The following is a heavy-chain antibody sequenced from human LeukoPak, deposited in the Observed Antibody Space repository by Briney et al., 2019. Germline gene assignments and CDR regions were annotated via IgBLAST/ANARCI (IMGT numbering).Heavy chain of an antibody. D-gene: IGHD2-15*01. CDR1: GFTFSSYS. V-gene: IGHV3-21*01. J-gene: IGHJ4*02. CDR2: ISSSSGDI. CDR3: ARAVGAAPFDY. Sequence: GGSLRLSCTASGFTFSSYSMNWVRQAPGKGLEWVSCISSSSGDIYYVDSVKGRFTISRDNSKNTLYLQMNSLRAEDTAVYYCARAVGAAPFDYWGQGTLVTVSS.